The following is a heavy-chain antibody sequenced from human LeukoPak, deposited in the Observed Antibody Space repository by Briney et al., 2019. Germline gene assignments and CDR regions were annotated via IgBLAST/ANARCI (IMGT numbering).Heavy chain of an antibody. J-gene: IGHJ4*02. Sequence: SQTLSLTCTVSGGSISSGSFYWSWIRQPAGKGLEWIGHIYTSGSTNYNPSLKSRVTISVDTSENQFSLKLSSVTAADTAVYYCARDYYDSSGYYYYYFDYWGQGTLVTVSS. CDR2: IYTSGST. V-gene: IGHV4-61*09. CDR1: GGSISSGSFY. CDR3: ARDYYDSSGYYYYYFDY. D-gene: IGHD3-22*01.